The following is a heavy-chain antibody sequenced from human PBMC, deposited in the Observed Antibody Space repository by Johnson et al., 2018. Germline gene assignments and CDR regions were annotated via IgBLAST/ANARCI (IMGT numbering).Heavy chain of an antibody. Sequence: EVQLLESGGGLVQPGGSLRLSCAASGFTFSSYWMSWVRQAPGKGLEWVSYISSSGSTIYYADSVKGRFTIARDNSKNTLYLQMNSRRAEDTAVYYCARANRGYDLPDAFDIWGQGTMVTVSS. CDR1: GFTFSSYW. CDR3: ARANRGYDLPDAFDI. CDR2: ISSSGSTI. V-gene: IGHV3-48*01. D-gene: IGHD5-12*01. J-gene: IGHJ3*02.